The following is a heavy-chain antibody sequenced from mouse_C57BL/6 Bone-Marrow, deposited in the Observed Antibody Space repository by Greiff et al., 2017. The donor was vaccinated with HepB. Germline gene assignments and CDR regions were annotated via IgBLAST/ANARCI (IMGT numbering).Heavy chain of an antibody. J-gene: IGHJ3*01. CDR2: IYPGDGDT. D-gene: IGHD2-5*01. V-gene: IGHV1-82*01. CDR3: ARGNSNYDWFAY. CDR1: GYAFSSSW. Sequence: QVQLQQSGPELVKPGASVKISCKASGYAFSSSWMNWVKQRPGKGLEWIGRIYPGDGDTNYNGKFKGKATLTADKSSSTAYMQLSSLTSEDSAVYFCARGNSNYDWFAYWGQGTLVTVSA.